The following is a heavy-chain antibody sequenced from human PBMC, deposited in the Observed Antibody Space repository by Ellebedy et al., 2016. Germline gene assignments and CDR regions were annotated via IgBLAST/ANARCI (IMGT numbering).Heavy chain of an antibody. Sequence: ASVKVSCKASGYTFTAYFIHWVRQAPGQGLEWMGWINANNGGTDYAQKFQGRVTMTRDTSISTAYMELSRLRSDGTVVYYCVREMDVWGQGTTVTVSS. CDR1: GYTFTAYF. CDR2: INANNGGT. V-gene: IGHV1-2*02. J-gene: IGHJ6*02. CDR3: VREMDV.